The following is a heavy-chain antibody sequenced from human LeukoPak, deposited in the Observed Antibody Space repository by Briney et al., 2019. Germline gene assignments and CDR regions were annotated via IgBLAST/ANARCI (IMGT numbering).Heavy chain of an antibody. Sequence: ASVKVSCKASGYTFIGYYMHWVRQAPGQGLEWMGWISAYNGNTNYAQKLQGRVTMTTDTSTSTAYMELRSLRSDDTAVYYCAREIFSSMRNWFDPWGQGTLVTVSS. J-gene: IGHJ5*02. CDR1: GYTFIGYY. V-gene: IGHV1-18*04. CDR3: AREIFSSMRNWFDP. D-gene: IGHD6-13*01. CDR2: ISAYNGNT.